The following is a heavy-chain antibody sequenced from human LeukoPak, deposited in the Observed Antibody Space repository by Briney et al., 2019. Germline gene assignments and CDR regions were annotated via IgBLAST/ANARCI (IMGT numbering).Heavy chain of an antibody. CDR2: VYRGDSDT. CDR3: ARHDGLAYRDV. Sequence: GESLKISCKGSAYSFTDFWIGWVRQVPGKGLEWMGFVYRGDSDTRYSPSYSPSFQGQVTISADKSINTAYLQWSSLKASDTAMYYCARHDGLAYRDVWGKGTTVTVSS. V-gene: IGHV5-51*01. J-gene: IGHJ6*04. CDR1: AYSFTDFW. D-gene: IGHD3/OR15-3a*01.